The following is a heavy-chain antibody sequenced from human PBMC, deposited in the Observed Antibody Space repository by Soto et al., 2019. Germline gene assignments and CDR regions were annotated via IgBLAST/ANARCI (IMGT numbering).Heavy chain of an antibody. V-gene: IGHV3-13*01. CDR1: GFTFSSYD. Sequence: GGSLRLSCAASGFTFSSYDMHWVRQATGKGLEWVSAIGTAGDTYYPGSVKGRFTISRENAKNSLYLQMNSLRAGDTAVYYCARGLPIAVAPSMDVWGKGTTVTVSS. D-gene: IGHD6-19*01. J-gene: IGHJ6*03. CDR2: IGTAGDT. CDR3: ARGLPIAVAPSMDV.